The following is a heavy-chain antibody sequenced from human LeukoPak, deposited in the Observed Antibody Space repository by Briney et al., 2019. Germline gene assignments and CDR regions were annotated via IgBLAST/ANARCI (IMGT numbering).Heavy chain of an antibody. J-gene: IGHJ4*02. CDR1: GFTYNNHA. Sequence: PGGSLRLSCAVSGFTYNNHATSWVRQAPGKGLEWVSSISAGGGSTYYVDSVKGRFTISRDTSKTTLYLQMNSLRAEDTALYYCAKDLWDEGFWGQGILVTVSS. D-gene: IGHD1-26*01. CDR2: ISAGGGST. CDR3: AKDLWDEGF. V-gene: IGHV3-23*01.